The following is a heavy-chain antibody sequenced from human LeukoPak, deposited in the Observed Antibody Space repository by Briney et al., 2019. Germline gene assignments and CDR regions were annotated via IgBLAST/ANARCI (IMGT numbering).Heavy chain of an antibody. D-gene: IGHD3-22*01. CDR3: AKGHYYDSSGYYPPYYFDY. Sequence: GGSLRLSCAASGFTFSSYSMNWVRQAPGKGLEWVSYINSSSSTIYYADSVKGRITISRDNSKNTLYLQMNSLRAEDTAVYYCAKGHYYDSSGYYPPYYFDYWGQGTLVTVSS. CDR2: INSSSSTI. V-gene: IGHV3-48*01. J-gene: IGHJ4*02. CDR1: GFTFSSYS.